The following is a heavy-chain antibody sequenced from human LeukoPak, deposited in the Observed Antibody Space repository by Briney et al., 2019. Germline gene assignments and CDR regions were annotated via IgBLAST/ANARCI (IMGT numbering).Heavy chain of an antibody. D-gene: IGHD3-22*01. CDR1: GFTFSSYG. Sequence: GGSLRLSCAASGFTFSSYGMHWVRQAPGKGLEWVAAIWYDGSNKYYADSVKGRFTISRDNSKNTLYLQMNSLRAEDTAVYYCASNQYYYDSSGYFSPHFGYWGQGTLVTVSS. J-gene: IGHJ4*02. CDR2: IWYDGSNK. V-gene: IGHV3-33*01. CDR3: ASNQYYYDSSGYFSPHFGY.